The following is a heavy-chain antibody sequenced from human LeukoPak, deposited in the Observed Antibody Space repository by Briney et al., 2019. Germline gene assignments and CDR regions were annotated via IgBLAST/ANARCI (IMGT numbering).Heavy chain of an antibody. Sequence: SETLSLTCTVSGGSISSSSYYWGWIRQPPGKGLEWIGSIYYSGSTYYDPSLKSRVTISVDTSKSQFSLKLSSVTAADTAVYYCARPQTAGAWFDPWGQGTLVTVSS. D-gene: IGHD6-19*01. CDR1: GGSISSSSYY. J-gene: IGHJ5*02. V-gene: IGHV4-39*01. CDR3: ARPQTAGAWFDP. CDR2: IYYSGST.